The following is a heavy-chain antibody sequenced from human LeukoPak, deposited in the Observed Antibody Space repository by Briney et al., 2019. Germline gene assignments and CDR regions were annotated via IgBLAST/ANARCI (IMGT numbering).Heavy chain of an antibody. J-gene: IGHJ4*02. V-gene: IGHV3-15*01. CDR3: ARWVRRDGYHL. CDR2: INSKTDGGNK. Sequence: PGGSLRLSCAASGFTFSNAWMSWVRQAPGKGLEWVGRINSKTDGGNKDYAVPVQGRFTTSRDDSKNTLYLQMNSLKTDDTAVYYCARWVRRDGYHLWGQGTLVTVSS. D-gene: IGHD5-24*01. CDR1: GFTFSNAW.